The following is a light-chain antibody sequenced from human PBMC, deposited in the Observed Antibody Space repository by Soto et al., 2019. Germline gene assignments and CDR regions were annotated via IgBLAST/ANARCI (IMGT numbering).Light chain of an antibody. Sequence: VTPSPSSLAASLGDRATITCRASQTIGTYVNWYRQKSGAAPEILIYDASTLQSGVPSRFRGGASGTDLTLTISSLQLDDFATYYCQQSYNTPLTFGQGTKVDIK. CDR1: QTIGTY. CDR3: QQSYNTPLT. CDR2: DAS. J-gene: IGKJ1*01. V-gene: IGKV1-39*01.